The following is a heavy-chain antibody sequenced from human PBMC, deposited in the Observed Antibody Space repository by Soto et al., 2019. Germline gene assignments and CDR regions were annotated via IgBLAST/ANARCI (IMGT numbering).Heavy chain of an antibody. CDR2: IIPIFGTA. V-gene: IGHV1-69*13. Sequence: ASVKVSCKASGGTFSSYAISWVRQAPGQGLEWMGGIIPIFGTANCAQKFQGRVTITADESTSTAYMELSSLRSEDTAVYYCARDGPGGKGFDYWGQGTLVTVSS. J-gene: IGHJ4*02. CDR3: ARDGPGGKGFDY. CDR1: GGTFSSYA.